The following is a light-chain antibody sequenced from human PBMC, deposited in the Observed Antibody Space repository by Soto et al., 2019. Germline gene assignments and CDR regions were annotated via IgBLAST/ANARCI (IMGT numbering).Light chain of an antibody. Sequence: QPVLTQPASVSGSPGQSITISCTGTSSDVGFYNYVSWYQQHPGKAPKLMIYEVSNRPSGVSNRFSGSKSGNTASLTISGLQAEDEADYYCSSYRSSSTLYVFGTGTKVTVL. CDR3: SSYRSSSTLYV. CDR2: EVS. V-gene: IGLV2-14*01. J-gene: IGLJ1*01. CDR1: SSDVGFYNY.